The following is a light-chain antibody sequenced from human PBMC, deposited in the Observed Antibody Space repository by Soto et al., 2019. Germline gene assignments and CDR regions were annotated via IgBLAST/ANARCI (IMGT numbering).Light chain of an antibody. CDR2: DVS. Sequence: QSALTRHASVSGSPGQSITISCTGTSSDVGGYNYVSWYQQHPGKAPKLMIYDVSNRPSGFSNRFSGSKSGNTASLTISGLQAEDDADYYCSSYTSSSTRVFGAGTKVTVL. CDR1: SSDVGGYNY. J-gene: IGLJ2*01. CDR3: SSYTSSSTRV. V-gene: IGLV2-14*01.